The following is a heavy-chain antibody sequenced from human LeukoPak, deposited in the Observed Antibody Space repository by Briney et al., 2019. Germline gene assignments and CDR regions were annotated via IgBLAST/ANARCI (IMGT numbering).Heavy chain of an antibody. CDR2: IYPGDSDT. J-gene: IGHJ6*02. V-gene: IGHV5-51*01. CDR3: ARLSDYGDADYYYGMDV. D-gene: IGHD4-17*01. CDR1: GYRFTSYW. Sequence: GESLKISCKGSGYRFTSYWIGWVRQMPGKGLEWMGIIYPGDSDTRYSPSFQGQVTISADKSISTAYLQWSSLKASDTAMYYCARLSDYGDADYYYGMDVWGQGTTVTVSS.